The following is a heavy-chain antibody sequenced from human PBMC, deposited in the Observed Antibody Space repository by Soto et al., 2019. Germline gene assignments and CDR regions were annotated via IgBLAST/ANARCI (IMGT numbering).Heavy chain of an antibody. Sequence: PSETLSLTCAVYGGSFSGYYWSWIRQPPGKGLEWIGEINHSGSTNYNPSLKSRVTISVDTSKNQFSLKLSSVTAADTAMYYCARGPFYSNYFPYYFDYWGQGTLVTVSS. V-gene: IGHV4-34*01. D-gene: IGHD4-4*01. CDR3: ARGPFYSNYFPYYFDY. CDR1: GGSFSGYY. J-gene: IGHJ4*02. CDR2: INHSGST.